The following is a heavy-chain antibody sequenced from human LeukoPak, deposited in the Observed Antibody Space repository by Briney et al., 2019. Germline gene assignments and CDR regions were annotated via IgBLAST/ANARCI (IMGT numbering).Heavy chain of an antibody. CDR2: IYYSGST. D-gene: IGHD4-17*01. CDR1: GGSISSGGYY. CDR3: ARDMGGDYDIQDAFDI. J-gene: IGHJ3*02. Sequence: SETLSLTCTVSGGSISSGGYYWSWIRQHPGKGLEWIGYIYYSGSTYYNPSLKSRVTISVDTSKNQFSLKLCSVTAADTAVYYCARDMGGDYDIQDAFDIWGQGTMVTVSS. V-gene: IGHV4-31*03.